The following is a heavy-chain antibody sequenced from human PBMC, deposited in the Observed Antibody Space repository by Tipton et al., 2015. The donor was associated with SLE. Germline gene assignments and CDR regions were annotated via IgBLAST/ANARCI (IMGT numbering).Heavy chain of an antibody. CDR2: IYYSGST. CDR1: GGSISSHY. CDR3: ARESNLMEGWFDP. J-gene: IGHJ5*02. Sequence: TLSLTCTVSGGSISSHYWSWIRQPPGKGLEWIGSIYYSGSTNYNPSIKSRVTISVDTSKNQFSLKLSSVTAADTAVYYCARESNLMEGWFDPWGQGTLVTVSS. D-gene: IGHD2-8*01. V-gene: IGHV4-59*11.